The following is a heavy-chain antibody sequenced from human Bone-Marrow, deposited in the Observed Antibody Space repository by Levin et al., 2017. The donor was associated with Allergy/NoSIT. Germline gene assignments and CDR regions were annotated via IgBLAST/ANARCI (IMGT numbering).Heavy chain of an antibody. CDR1: GGSISSGDYY. J-gene: IGHJ6*02. Sequence: SETLSLTCTVSGGSISSGDYYWSWIRQPPGKGLEWIGYIYYSGSTYYNPSLKSRVTISVVTSKNQFSLKLSSVTAADTAVYYCARGRYDYSNYSSWVRPGYYYGMDVWGQGTTVTVSS. D-gene: IGHD4-11*01. CDR2: IYYSGST. CDR3: ARGRYDYSNYSSWVRPGYYYGMDV. V-gene: IGHV4-30-4*01.